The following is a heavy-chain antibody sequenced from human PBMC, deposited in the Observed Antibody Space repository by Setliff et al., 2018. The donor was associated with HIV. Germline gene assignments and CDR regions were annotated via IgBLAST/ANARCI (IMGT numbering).Heavy chain of an antibody. CDR2: INHSGST. CDR3: ARPTTGLGGGAAFDI. Sequence: SETLSLTCAVYGGSFSNYYWSWIRQPPGKGLEWIGEINHSGSTNYNPSLKSRVTISVDTSKSQFSLNLTSVTAADTAVYYCARPTTGLGGGAAFDIWGQGTMVTVSS. V-gene: IGHV4-34*01. J-gene: IGHJ3*02. CDR1: GGSFSNYY. D-gene: IGHD2-8*01.